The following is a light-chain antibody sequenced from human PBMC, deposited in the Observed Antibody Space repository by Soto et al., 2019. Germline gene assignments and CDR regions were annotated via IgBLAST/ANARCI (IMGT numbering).Light chain of an antibody. CDR3: QQFKNYPIT. V-gene: IGKV1-5*01. CDR2: AAS. Sequence: DIQMTQSPSTLSGSVGDRVTITCRASQTISSWLAWYQQKPGAAPKLLIYAASALHSGVPSRFSGSGSGTDFTLTISSLHPEDFAVYFCQQFKNYPITFGQGTRLEI. CDR1: QTISSW. J-gene: IGKJ5*01.